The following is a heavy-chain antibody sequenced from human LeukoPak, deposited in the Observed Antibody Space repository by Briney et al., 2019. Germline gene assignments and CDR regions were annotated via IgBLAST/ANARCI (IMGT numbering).Heavy chain of an antibody. J-gene: IGHJ1*01. CDR2: MNPNSSNT. V-gene: IGHV1-8*01. Sequence: ASVKVSCKASGYTFTSYDINWVRQATGQGLEWMGWMNPNSSNTGYAQKFQGRVTMTRNTSISTAYMELSSLRSEDTAVYYCARDFGVAVAGSFQHWGQGTLVTVSS. CDR1: GYTFTSYD. CDR3: ARDFGVAVAGSFQH. D-gene: IGHD6-19*01.